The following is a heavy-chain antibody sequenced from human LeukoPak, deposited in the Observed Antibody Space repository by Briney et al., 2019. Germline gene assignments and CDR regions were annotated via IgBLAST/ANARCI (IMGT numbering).Heavy chain of an antibody. V-gene: IGHV1-18*01. CDR2: ISAYNGNT. CDR1: GYTFTSYG. CDR3: ARGKELEPYYYYYYMDV. J-gene: IGHJ6*03. Sequence: ASVKVSCKASGYTFTSYGISWVRQAPGQGLEWMGWISAYNGNTNYAQKLQGRVTMTTDTSTSTAYMELRSLRSDDTAVYYCARGKELEPYYYYYYMDVWGKGTTVTVSS. D-gene: IGHD1-1*01.